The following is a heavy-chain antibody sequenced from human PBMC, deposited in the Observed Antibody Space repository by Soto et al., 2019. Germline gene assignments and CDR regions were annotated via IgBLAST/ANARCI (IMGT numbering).Heavy chain of an antibody. V-gene: IGHV4-4*07. D-gene: IGHD4-17*01. CDR1: GGSMSKFY. Sequence: VQVQESGPGLVKPSETLSLTCSVSGGSMSKFYWSWIRKTAGKGLEWMGRVYPTGTSDYNPSLRGRIAMSVDISKKTFSLRLRSVTAADTGVYYCVRDGSKTLRDCFDPWGQGILVTVSS. CDR2: VYPTGTS. J-gene: IGHJ5*02. CDR3: VRDGSKTLRDCFDP.